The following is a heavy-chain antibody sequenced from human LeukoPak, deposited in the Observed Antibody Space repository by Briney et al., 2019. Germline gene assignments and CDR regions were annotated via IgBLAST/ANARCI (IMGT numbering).Heavy chain of an antibody. Sequence: GGSLRLSCAASGFTFSSYWMNRARQAPGKGLVWVSRINSDGRSTNYADSVKGRFTISRDNAKNTVYLQMNSLRAEDTAVYYCARDPYNILTGPYFDYWGQGTLVTVSS. CDR1: GFTFSSYW. CDR3: ARDPYNILTGPYFDY. J-gene: IGHJ4*02. D-gene: IGHD3-9*01. V-gene: IGHV3-74*01. CDR2: INSDGRST.